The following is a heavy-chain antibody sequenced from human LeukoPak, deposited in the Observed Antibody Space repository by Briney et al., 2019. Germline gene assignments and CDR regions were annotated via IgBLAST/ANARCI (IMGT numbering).Heavy chain of an antibody. CDR1: GFTFSTYW. CDR3: ARGLYSGGWYPDYFDF. J-gene: IGHJ4*02. CDR2: IKEDGSDT. Sequence: GGSLRLSCADSGFTFSTYWMTWVRQAPGKGLEWLANIKEDGSDTYYVDSAKGRFTISRDNAENSLYLQMNSLRAEDTAIYYCARGLYSGGWYPDYFDFWGQGILVTVSS. V-gene: IGHV3-7*04. D-gene: IGHD6-19*01.